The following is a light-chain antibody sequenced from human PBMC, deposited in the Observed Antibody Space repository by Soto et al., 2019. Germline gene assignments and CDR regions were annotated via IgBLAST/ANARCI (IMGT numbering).Light chain of an antibody. CDR1: SGDVGSYNL. J-gene: IGLJ1*01. V-gene: IGLV2-23*01. CDR2: EGS. Sequence: QSALTQPASVSGSRGQSITISCTGTSGDVGSYNLVSWYQHHPGKAPKLMIYEGSKRPSGVSNRFSGSKSGSTASLTISGLQAEDEADYYCCSYARSSTYVFGTGTKVTVL. CDR3: CSYARSSTYV.